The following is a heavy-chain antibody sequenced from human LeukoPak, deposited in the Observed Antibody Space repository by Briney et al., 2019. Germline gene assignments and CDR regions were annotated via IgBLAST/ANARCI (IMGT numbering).Heavy chain of an antibody. CDR3: ARSLWRTWFDP. V-gene: IGHV4-34*01. CDR1: GGSFSGYY. CDR2: INHSRST. Sequence: SETLSLTCAVYGGSFSGYYWTWIRQPPGKGLEWIGEINHSRSTNYNPSLKSRVTISVDTSKNQFSLKLSSVTAADTAVYYCARSLWRTWFDPWGQGTLVSVSS. J-gene: IGHJ5*02. D-gene: IGHD2-21*01.